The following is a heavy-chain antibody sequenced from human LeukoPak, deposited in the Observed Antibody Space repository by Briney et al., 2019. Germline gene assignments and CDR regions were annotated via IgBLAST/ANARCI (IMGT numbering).Heavy chain of an antibody. D-gene: IGHD6-19*01. V-gene: IGHV1-69*04. CDR2: IIPILGIA. CDR1: GGTFSSYA. J-gene: IGHJ4*02. CDR3: ARDQGIAVAGTTY. Sequence: ASVKVSCKASGGTFSSYAISWVRQAPGRGLEWMGRIIPILGIANYAQKFQGRVTITADKSTSTAYMELSSLRSEDTAVYYCARDQGIAVAGTTYWGQGTLVTVSS.